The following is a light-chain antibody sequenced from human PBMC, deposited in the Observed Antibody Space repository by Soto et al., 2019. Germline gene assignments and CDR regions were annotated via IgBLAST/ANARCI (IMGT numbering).Light chain of an antibody. CDR1: QSLSSGD. CDR3: QQYGISPIT. J-gene: IGKJ5*01. CDR2: GAS. Sequence: IGLSQSPGTLCLYTEERASLSCRASQSLSSGDLAWYQQKPGQAPRLLIYGASSRATGIPDRFSGSGSGTDFTLTISSVAPEDFAVYYCQQYGISPITFGQGTRLEIK. V-gene: IGKV3-20*01.